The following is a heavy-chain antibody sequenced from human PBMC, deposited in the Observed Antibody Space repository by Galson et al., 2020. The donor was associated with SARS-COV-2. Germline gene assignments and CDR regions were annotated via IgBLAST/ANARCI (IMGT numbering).Heavy chain of an antibody. V-gene: IGHV3-48*01. Sequence: GGSLRLSCAASGFTFSSYSMNWVRQAPGKGLEWVSYISSSSSSTIYYADSVKGRFTISRDNAKNSLYLQMNSLRAEDTAVYYCARVYLIHYDFWSDSFDLYYWGQGTLVTVSS. CDR1: GFTFSSYS. J-gene: IGHJ4*02. CDR3: ARVYLIHYDFWSDSFDLYY. CDR2: ISSSSSSTI. D-gene: IGHD3-3*01.